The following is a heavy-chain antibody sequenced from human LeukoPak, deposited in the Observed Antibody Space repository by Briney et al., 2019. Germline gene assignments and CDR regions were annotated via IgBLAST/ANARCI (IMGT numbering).Heavy chain of an antibody. CDR1: GFTVSSNY. Sequence: GGSLRLSCAASGFTVSSNYMSWVRQAPGKGLEWVSVIYSGGSTYYADSVKGRFTISRHNSKNTLYLQMNSLRAEDTAVYYCARDSYYDSSGYYYYGMDVWGQGTTVTVSS. J-gene: IGHJ6*02. CDR2: IYSGGST. V-gene: IGHV3-53*04. D-gene: IGHD3-22*01. CDR3: ARDSYYDSSGYYYYGMDV.